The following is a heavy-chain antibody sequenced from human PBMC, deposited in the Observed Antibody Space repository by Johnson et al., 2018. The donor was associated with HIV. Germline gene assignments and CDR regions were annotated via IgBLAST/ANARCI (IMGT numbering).Heavy chain of an antibody. CDR2: ISSSGSII. Sequence: QVQLVESGGGLVKPGGSLRLSCAASGFTFSDYYMSWMRQAPGKGLEWVSYISSSGSIIYYADSVKGRFTISRDNAKNSLYLQMNSLRAEDTAVYYCARAAYSGSHHDAFDIWGQGTMVTVSS. D-gene: IGHD1-26*01. V-gene: IGHV3-11*04. CDR3: ARAAYSGSHHDAFDI. CDR1: GFTFSDYY. J-gene: IGHJ3*02.